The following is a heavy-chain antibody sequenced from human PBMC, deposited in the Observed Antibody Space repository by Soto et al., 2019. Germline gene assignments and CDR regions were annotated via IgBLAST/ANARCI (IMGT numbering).Heavy chain of an antibody. V-gene: IGHV4-30-4*01. CDR1: GGSISSGDYY. CDR3: ARASRIEDVLRYFDWLLRGVSYFDY. Sequence: PSETLSLTCTVSGGSISSGDYYWSWIRQPPGKGLEWIGYIYYSGSTYYNPSLKSRVTISVDTSKNQFSLKLSSVTAADTAVYYCARASRIEDVLRYFDWLLRGVSYFDYWGQGTLVTVSS. D-gene: IGHD3-9*01. J-gene: IGHJ4*02. CDR2: IYYSGST.